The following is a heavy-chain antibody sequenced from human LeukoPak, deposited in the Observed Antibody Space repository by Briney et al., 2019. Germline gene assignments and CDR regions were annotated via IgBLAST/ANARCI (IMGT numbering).Heavy chain of an antibody. V-gene: IGHV3-30*01. CDR2: ISYDGSNK. Sequence: QTGGSLRLSCAASGFTFSSYAMHWVRQAPGKGLEWVAVISYDGSNKYYADSVKGRFTISRDNSKNTLYLQMNSLRAEDTAVYYCARGGYPYSGSYERFDYWGQGTLVIVSS. CDR1: GFTFSSYA. J-gene: IGHJ4*02. CDR3: ARGGYPYSGSYERFDY. D-gene: IGHD1-26*01.